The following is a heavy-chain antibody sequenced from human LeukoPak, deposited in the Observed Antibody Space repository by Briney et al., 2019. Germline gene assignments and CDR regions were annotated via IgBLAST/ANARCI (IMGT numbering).Heavy chain of an antibody. CDR1: GFTFSSYE. D-gene: IGHD6-19*01. Sequence: GGSLRLSCAASGFTFSSYEMNWVRQAPGKGLEWVSYISSSGSTIYYADSVKGRFTISRDNAKNSLYLQMNSLRAEDTAVYYCARERIAVAGTGGPSTIFDYGGQGTLVTVSS. V-gene: IGHV3-48*03. CDR3: ARERIAVAGTGGPSTIFDY. J-gene: IGHJ4*02. CDR2: ISSSGSTI.